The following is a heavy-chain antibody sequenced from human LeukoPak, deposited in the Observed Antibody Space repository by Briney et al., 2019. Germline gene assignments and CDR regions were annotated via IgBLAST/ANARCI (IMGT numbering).Heavy chain of an antibody. CDR2: INHSGST. J-gene: IGHJ5*02. Sequence: SETLSLTCAVYGGSFSGYYWSWIRQPPGKGLEWIGEINHSGSTNYNQSPKSRVTISVDTSKNQFSLKLSSVTAADTAVYYCARGRYYYGSGSYYPARSWFDPWGQGTLVTVSS. D-gene: IGHD3-10*01. V-gene: IGHV4-34*01. CDR1: GGSFSGYY. CDR3: ARGRYYYGSGSYYPARSWFDP.